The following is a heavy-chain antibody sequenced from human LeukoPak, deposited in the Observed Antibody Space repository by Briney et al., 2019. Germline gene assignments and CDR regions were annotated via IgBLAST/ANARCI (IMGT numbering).Heavy chain of an antibody. Sequence: PGGSLRLSCVASGFTFSNYAMHWVRQAPGKGLEWVAVISFDGTNKYYANSVQGRFTISRDNSKNTLYLQMNSLRAEDTALYYCARDMYDNGWSSFDYWGQGTLVTVSS. V-gene: IGHV3-30-3*01. CDR2: ISFDGTNK. D-gene: IGHD3-10*01. CDR3: ARDMYDNGWSSFDY. CDR1: GFTFSNYA. J-gene: IGHJ4*02.